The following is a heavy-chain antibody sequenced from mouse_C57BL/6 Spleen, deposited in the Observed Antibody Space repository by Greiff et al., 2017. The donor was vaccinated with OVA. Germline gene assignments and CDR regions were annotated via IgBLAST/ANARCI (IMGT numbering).Heavy chain of an antibody. J-gene: IGHJ2*01. CDR3: ARLLTTVVAHFDY. V-gene: IGHV14-2*01. D-gene: IGHD1-1*01. Sequence: VQLQQSGAELVKPGASVKLSCTASGFNIKDYYMHWVKQRTEQGLEWIGRIDPEDGENKYAPKFQGKATITADTSSNTAYLQLSSLTAEDTAVYYCARLLTTVVAHFDYWGQGTTLTVSS. CDR1: GFNIKDYY. CDR2: IDPEDGEN.